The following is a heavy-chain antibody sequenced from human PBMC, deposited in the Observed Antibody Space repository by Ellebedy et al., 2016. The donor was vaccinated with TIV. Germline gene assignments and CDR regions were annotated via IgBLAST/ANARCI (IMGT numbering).Heavy chain of an antibody. CDR2: ISSSGTNL. Sequence: GESLKISCAGSGFTVSDYFMSWVRQAPGKGLEWISYISSSGTNLYYADSVKGRFTVARDHAKNSMYLQMNSLRGDDTAVYYCGRAREPGYFAYYYYGMDVWGQGTTVTVSS. J-gene: IGHJ6*02. CDR3: GRAREPGYFAYYYYGMDV. V-gene: IGHV3-11*01. CDR1: GFTVSDYF. D-gene: IGHD3-9*01.